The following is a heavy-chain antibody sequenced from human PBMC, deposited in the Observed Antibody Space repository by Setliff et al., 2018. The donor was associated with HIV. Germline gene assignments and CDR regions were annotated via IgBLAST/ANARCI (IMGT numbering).Heavy chain of an antibody. D-gene: IGHD3-10*01. CDR3: ARDRHYSGLGSYGP. J-gene: IGHJ5*02. V-gene: IGHV4-4*07. Sequence: SETLSLTCTLSGGSFGDYHWSWIRQPAGRGPEWIGRIFRSGTTDYKFSLKSRVTISIDTSRNQFSLRLTSVTAEDTAVYYCARDRHYSGLGSYGPWGPGTLVTVSS. CDR2: IFRSGTT. CDR1: GGSFGDYH.